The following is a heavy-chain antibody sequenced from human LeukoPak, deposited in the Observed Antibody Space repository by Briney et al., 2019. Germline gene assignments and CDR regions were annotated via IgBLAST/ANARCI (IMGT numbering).Heavy chain of an antibody. CDR1: GGSFSGYY. V-gene: IGHV4-34*01. CDR3: ARGVVVVVAATQSHYYYGMDV. Sequence: SETLSLTCAVYGGSFSGYYWSWIRQPPGKGLEWIGEINHSGSTNYNPSLKSRVTTSVDTSKNQFSLKPSSVTAADTAVYYCARGVVVVVAATQSHYYYGMDVWGQGTTVTVSS. D-gene: IGHD2-15*01. CDR2: INHSGST. J-gene: IGHJ6*02.